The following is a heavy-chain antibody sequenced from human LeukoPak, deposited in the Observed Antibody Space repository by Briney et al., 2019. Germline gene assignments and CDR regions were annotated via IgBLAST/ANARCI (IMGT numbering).Heavy chain of an antibody. V-gene: IGHV4-39*01. Sequence: SETLSLTCTVSGGSISSSSYYWGWIRQPPGRGLEWIGSIYYSGSTYYNPSLKSRVTISVDTSKNQFSLKLSSVTAADTAVYYCARPSYSYGADYWGQGTLVTVSS. CDR1: GGSISSSSYY. J-gene: IGHJ4*02. D-gene: IGHD5-18*01. CDR3: ARPSYSYGADY. CDR2: IYYSGST.